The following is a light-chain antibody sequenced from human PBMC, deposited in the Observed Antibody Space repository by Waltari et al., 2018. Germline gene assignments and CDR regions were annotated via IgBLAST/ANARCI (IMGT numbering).Light chain of an antibody. Sequence: IVMTQSPSTLSVSPGERATLSCRASQSVRTNLAGYKQKAGQGPRLLMYGSSTRATGIPARFSGSGSGTEFTLTISSLQSEDSAVYYCQHYNQWPLTFGPGTKVDIK. V-gene: IGKV3-15*01. CDR2: GSS. J-gene: IGKJ3*01. CDR3: QHYNQWPLT. CDR1: QSVRTN.